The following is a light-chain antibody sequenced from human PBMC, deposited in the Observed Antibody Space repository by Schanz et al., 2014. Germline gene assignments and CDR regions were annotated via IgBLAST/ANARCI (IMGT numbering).Light chain of an antibody. CDR3: QHYGSPPLT. Sequence: VMTQSPATLSVSPGESATLSCRASQSVSSNLAWFQQKPGQAPRLLIYDASSRATGIPDRFFGSGSGTDFTLTISRLEPEDSAVYYCQHYGSPPLTFGPGTTVDIK. CDR1: QSVSSN. V-gene: IGKV3-20*01. CDR2: DAS. J-gene: IGKJ3*01.